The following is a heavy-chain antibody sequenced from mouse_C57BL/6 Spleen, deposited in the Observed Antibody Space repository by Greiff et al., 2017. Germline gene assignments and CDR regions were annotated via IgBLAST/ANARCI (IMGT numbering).Heavy chain of an antibody. CDR2: IDPETGGT. V-gene: IGHV1-15*01. J-gene: IGHJ4*01. CDR1: GYTFTDYE. Sequence: QVQLKESGAELVRPGASVTLSCKASGYTFTDYEMHWVKQTPVHGLEWIGAIDPETGGTAYNQKFKGKAILTADKSSGTAYMELRSLTSEDSAVYYCTRKAYAMDYWGQGTSVTVSS. CDR3: TRKAYAMDY.